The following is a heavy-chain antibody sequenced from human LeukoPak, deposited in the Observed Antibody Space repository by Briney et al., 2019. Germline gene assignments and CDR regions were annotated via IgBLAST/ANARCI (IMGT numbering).Heavy chain of an antibody. D-gene: IGHD4-11*01. CDR1: GGSISSSSYY. Sequence: SETLSLTCTVSGGSISSSSYYWGWIRQPPGKGLEWIGSIYYSGSTYYNPSLKSRVTISVDTSKNQFSLKLSSVTAADTAVYYCAKATVSYYYYMDVWGKGTTVTVSS. J-gene: IGHJ6*03. V-gene: IGHV4-39*01. CDR2: IYYSGST. CDR3: AKATVSYYYYMDV.